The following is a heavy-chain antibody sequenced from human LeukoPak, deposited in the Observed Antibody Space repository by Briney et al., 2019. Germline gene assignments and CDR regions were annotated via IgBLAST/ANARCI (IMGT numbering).Heavy chain of an antibody. V-gene: IGHV3-11*05. CDR2: ISSSSSYT. CDR1: GXTFSQYY. CDR3: ARDLSRLSV. Sequence: GGSLRLSCAASGXTFSQYYMTWIRQAPGKGLEWVSYISSSSSYTNYADSVKGRFTISKDNDKNSVYSQMNSLRADDTAVYCCARDLSRLSVWGQGTLVTVSS. J-gene: IGHJ4*02. D-gene: IGHD6-25*01.